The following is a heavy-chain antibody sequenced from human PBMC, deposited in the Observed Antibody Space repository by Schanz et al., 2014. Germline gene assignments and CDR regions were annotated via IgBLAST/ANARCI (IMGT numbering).Heavy chain of an antibody. V-gene: IGHV1-18*04. CDR2: ISAYNGNT. CDR3: AKSEYDILSDDYSRLDP. J-gene: IGHJ5*02. CDR1: GFNFNNYD. Sequence: QVQLVQSGAEVKKPGASVKVSCTASGFNFNNYDISWVRQAPGQGLEWMGWISAYNGNTKYPQKLQGRITMTTDTSTSTAYMELRSMRSDDTAVYYCAKSEYDILSDDYSRLDPWGQGTLVTVSS. D-gene: IGHD3-9*01.